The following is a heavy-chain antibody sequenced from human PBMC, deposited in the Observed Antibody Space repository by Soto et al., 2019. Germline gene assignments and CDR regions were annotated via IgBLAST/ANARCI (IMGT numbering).Heavy chain of an antibody. D-gene: IGHD3-10*01. CDR1: GFTFSRYE. V-gene: IGHV3-48*03. J-gene: IGHJ4*02. CDR2: ISSSGSTI. CDR3: ARRDYYAFDY. Sequence: EVRLVESGGGLVQPGGSLRLSCAASGFTFSRYEMNWVRQAPGKGLEWVSYISSSGSTIYYADSVKGRFTISRDNAKSSLYLQMNSLRAEDTAVYYCARRDYYAFDYWGQGTPVTVSS.